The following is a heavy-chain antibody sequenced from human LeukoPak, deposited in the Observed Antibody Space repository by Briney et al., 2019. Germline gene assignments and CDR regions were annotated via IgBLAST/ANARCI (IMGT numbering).Heavy chain of an antibody. V-gene: IGHV3-9*01. D-gene: IGHD4-11*01. Sequence: GRSLRLSCAASGFTFDDYAMHWVRQAPGKGLEWVSGISWNSGSIGYADSVKGRFTISRDNAKNSLYLQMNSLRAEDTALYYCAKDIKDSNYGTDVWGQGTTVTVSS. J-gene: IGHJ6*02. CDR1: GFTFDDYA. CDR2: ISWNSGSI. CDR3: AKDIKDSNYGTDV.